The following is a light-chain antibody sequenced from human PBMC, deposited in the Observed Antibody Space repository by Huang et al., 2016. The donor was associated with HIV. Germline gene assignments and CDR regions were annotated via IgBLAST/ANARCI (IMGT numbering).Light chain of an antibody. J-gene: IGKJ2*02. CDR2: AAS. V-gene: IGKV1-39*01. Sequence: DIQMTQSPSSLSASVGDRVTITCRASQSISSYLNWYQQKPGKAPTVLIYAASSLQTGIPSRFSGSGAGTDFTLTISGLQREDFATYYCQQSHNIPRTFGQGTKLEIK. CDR1: QSISSY. CDR3: QQSHNIPRT.